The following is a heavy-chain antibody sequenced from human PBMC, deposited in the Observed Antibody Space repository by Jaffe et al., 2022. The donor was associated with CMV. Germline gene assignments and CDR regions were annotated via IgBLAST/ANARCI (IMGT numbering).Heavy chain of an antibody. J-gene: IGHJ6*02. CDR3: ARVLFGGFGLGWGPKPALNHFGMDV. CDR1: GYSFNDNY. Sequence: QGQLGQSAAEVKKPGASVRVSCQASGYSFNDNYIQWVRQAPGQGLEWMGWIIPGSGATKYAQKFRGRVIMTRDTSTRTAYMELSRLTSDDTAVYYCARVLFGGFGLGWGPKPALNHFGMDVWGQGTTVIVSS. CDR2: IIPGSGAT. D-gene: IGHD6-19*01. V-gene: IGHV1-2*02.